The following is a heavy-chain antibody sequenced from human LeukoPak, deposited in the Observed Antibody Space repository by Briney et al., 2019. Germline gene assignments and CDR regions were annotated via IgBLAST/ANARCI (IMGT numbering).Heavy chain of an antibody. CDR3: ARESADSVRGSFPDY. CDR2: INDNGHS. J-gene: IGHJ4*02. V-gene: IGHV4-59*12. CDR1: GGSMKDYY. D-gene: IGHD3-10*01. Sequence: SETLSLTCIFSGGSMKDYYWSGIPRPPGRGGEGGTYINDNGHSGYNPALESRVTISVDTSKNNLSLRLGALTAADTAVYFCARESADSVRGSFPDYWGQGILVTVSS.